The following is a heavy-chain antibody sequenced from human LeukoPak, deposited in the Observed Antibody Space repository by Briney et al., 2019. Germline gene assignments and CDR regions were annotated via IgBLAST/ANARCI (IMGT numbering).Heavy chain of an antibody. J-gene: IGHJ6*03. D-gene: IGHD3-10*01. CDR1: GLTVSSNY. CDR2: IYSGGST. CDR3: ASGSGSYRTPYYYMDV. V-gene: IGHV3-53*01. Sequence: GGSLRLSCAASGLTVSSNYMSWVRQAPGKGLEWVSVIYSGGSTYYADSVKGRFTISRDNSKNTLYLQMNSLRAEDTAVYYCASGSGSYRTPYYYMDVWGTGTTVTVCS.